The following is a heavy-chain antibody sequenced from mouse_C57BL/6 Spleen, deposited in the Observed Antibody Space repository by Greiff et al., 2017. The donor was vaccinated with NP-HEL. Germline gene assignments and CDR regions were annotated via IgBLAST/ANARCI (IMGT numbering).Heavy chain of an antibody. CDR3: ARGQVDSLSYYSNYFDY. D-gene: IGHD2-5*01. V-gene: IGHV1-82*01. J-gene: IGHJ2*01. CDR2: IYPGDGDT. Sequence: QVQLQQSGPELVKPGASVKISCKASGYAFSSSWMNWVKQRPGKGLEWIGRIYPGDGDTNYNGKFKGKATLTADKSSSTAYMQLSSLTSEDSAVYFCARGQVDSLSYYSNYFDYWGQGTTLTVSS. CDR1: GYAFSSSW.